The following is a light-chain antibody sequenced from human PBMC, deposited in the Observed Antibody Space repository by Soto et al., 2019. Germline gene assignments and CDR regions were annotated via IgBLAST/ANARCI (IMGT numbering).Light chain of an antibody. Sequence: EIVLTQSPGTLSLSPGERATLSCRSSQSVDSNYFAWYQQKQGHAPRHLIDGASSRATGIPARFSGSGSGTDFTLTISRLETEDFAVYYCQQYESSPTFGQGTKVEIK. CDR1: QSVDSNY. V-gene: IGKV3-20*01. CDR3: QQYESSPT. CDR2: GAS. J-gene: IGKJ1*01.